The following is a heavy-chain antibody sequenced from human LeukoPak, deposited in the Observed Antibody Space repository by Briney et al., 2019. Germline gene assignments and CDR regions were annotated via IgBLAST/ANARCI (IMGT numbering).Heavy chain of an antibody. Sequence: PGGSLRLSCAASGFTVSSNHMSWVRQAPGKGLEWVSVIYSGGSTYYADSVKGRFTISRDNSKNTLYLQMNSLRAEDTAVYYCARELGYYDSSGYSLGYWGQGTLVTVSS. V-gene: IGHV3-66*01. J-gene: IGHJ4*02. D-gene: IGHD3-22*01. CDR3: ARELGYYDSSGYSLGY. CDR1: GFTVSSNH. CDR2: IYSGGST.